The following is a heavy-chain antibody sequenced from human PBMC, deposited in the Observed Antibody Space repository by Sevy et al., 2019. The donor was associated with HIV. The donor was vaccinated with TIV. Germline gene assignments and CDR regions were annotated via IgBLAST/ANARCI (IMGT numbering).Heavy chain of an antibody. J-gene: IGHJ4*02. CDR1: GYTFSNNA. CDR2: VHAGNGHT. D-gene: IGHD3-3*01. V-gene: IGHV1-3*01. CDR3: ARGKGGIFGVVTGQFDY. Sequence: ASVKVSCKASGYTFSNNAIHWVRQAPGQRLEWMGWVHAGNGHTKFSEKFQDRVTISRDTSATTVYMDLTSLTSEDTTIYYCARGKGGIFGVVTGQFDYWGQGTLVTVSS.